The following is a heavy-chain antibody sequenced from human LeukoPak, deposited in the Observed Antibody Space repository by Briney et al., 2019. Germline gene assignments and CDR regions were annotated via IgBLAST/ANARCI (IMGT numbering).Heavy chain of an antibody. J-gene: IGHJ6*02. D-gene: IGHD6-13*01. CDR2: ISCSGANT. Sequence: GGSLRLSCAASGFTFSSYDMSWVRQAPGRGLEWVSGISCSGANTYHADSVKGRFTISRDNSKNTLYLQMNSLRAEDTAVYYCARDGYLFASGMDVWGQGTTVTVSS. CDR1: GFTFSSYD. V-gene: IGHV3-23*01. CDR3: ARDGYLFASGMDV.